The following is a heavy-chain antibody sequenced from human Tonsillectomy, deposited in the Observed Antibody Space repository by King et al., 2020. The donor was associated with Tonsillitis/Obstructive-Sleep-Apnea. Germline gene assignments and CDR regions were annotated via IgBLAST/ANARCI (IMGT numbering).Heavy chain of an antibody. CDR3: ARHEVMGGYENSYYLDV. Sequence: VQLVESGAEVKKPGESLKISCKGSGYSFTTYWIGWVRQMPGKGLEWMGIIYPGDSDTIYSPSFQDQVTISADKSISAAYLQWSSLKASDTAMYYCARHEVMGGYENSYYLDVWGKGTTVTVSS. D-gene: IGHD5-12*01. V-gene: IGHV5-51*01. CDR2: IYPGDSDT. J-gene: IGHJ6*03. CDR1: GYSFTTYW.